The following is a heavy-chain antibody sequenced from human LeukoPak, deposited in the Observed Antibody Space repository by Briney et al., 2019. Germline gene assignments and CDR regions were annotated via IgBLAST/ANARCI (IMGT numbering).Heavy chain of an antibody. V-gene: IGHV3-23*01. CDR2: ISGSGGST. CDR3: AELGITMIGGV. D-gene: IGHD3-10*02. Sequence: PGGSLRLSCAASGFTFRSYAMSWVRQAPGKGLEWVSSISGSGGSTYYADSVKGRFTISRDNSKNTLYLQMNSLRAEDTAVYCCAELGITMIGGVWGKGTTVTISS. CDR1: GFTFRSYA. J-gene: IGHJ6*04.